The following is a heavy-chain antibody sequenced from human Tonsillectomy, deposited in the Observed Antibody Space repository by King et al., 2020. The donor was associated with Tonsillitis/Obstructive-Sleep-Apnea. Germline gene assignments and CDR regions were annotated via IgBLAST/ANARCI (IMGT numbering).Heavy chain of an antibody. CDR2: ISSSSPI. D-gene: IGHD3-10*01. Sequence: EVQLVESGGGLVQPGGSLRVSFAASGFTFSNYAMNWVRQAPGKGLEWISYISSSSPIFYADSVKGRFTISRDNAKNSLYLQMNSLRDEDTAVYYCARLGVEGVITDYWGQGTLVTVS. CDR1: GFTFSNYA. CDR3: ARLGVEGVITDY. J-gene: IGHJ4*02. V-gene: IGHV3-48*02.